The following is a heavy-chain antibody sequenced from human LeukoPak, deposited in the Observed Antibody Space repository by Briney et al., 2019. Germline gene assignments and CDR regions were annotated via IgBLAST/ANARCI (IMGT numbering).Heavy chain of an antibody. CDR1: GFTFSSYA. J-gene: IGHJ4*02. CDR3: VRLRYFDWLSPSI. Sequence: GGSLRLSCAASGFTFSSYAMHWVRQAPGKGLEWVAVISYDGSNKYYADSVKGRFTISRDNSKNTLYLQMNSLKTEDTAVYYCVRLRYFDWLSPSIWGQGTLVTVSS. V-gene: IGHV3-30*04. D-gene: IGHD3-9*01. CDR2: ISYDGSNK.